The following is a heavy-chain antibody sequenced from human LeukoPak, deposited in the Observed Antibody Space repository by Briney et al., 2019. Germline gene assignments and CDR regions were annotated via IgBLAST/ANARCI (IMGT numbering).Heavy chain of an antibody. V-gene: IGHV3-30*18. Sequence: GGSLRLSCAASGVTFSSYGMHWVRQAPGKGLEWVAVTSYDGSNKYYADSVKGRFTISRDNSKNTLYLQMNSLRAEDTAVYYCAKDGEAYCSGGSCWYYFDYWGQGTLVTVSS. J-gene: IGHJ4*02. CDR1: GVTFSSYG. CDR3: AKDGEAYCSGGSCWYYFDY. CDR2: TSYDGSNK. D-gene: IGHD2-15*01.